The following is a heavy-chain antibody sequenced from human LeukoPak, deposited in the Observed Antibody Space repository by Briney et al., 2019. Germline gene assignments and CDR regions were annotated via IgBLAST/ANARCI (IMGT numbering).Heavy chain of an antibody. D-gene: IGHD6-19*01. CDR1: GYSISSGYY. V-gene: IGHV4-38-2*01. CDR2: IYHSGST. CDR3: ARQLAVAPFDY. Sequence: SETLSLTCAVSGYSISSGYYWGWIRQPPGKRLEWIGSIYHSGSTYYNPALKSRVTISVDTSKNQFSLKLTSVTAADTAVYYCARQLAVAPFDYWGQGTLVTVSS. J-gene: IGHJ4*02.